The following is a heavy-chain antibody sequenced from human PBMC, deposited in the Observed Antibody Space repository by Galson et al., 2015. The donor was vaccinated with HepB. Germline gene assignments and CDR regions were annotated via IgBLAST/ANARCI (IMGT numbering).Heavy chain of an antibody. CDR2: ISAYNGNT. CDR3: ARGKGSGSYFGTFWGHLYYMDV. J-gene: IGHJ6*03. V-gene: IGHV1-18*01. CDR1: GYTFTSYG. Sequence: SCKASGYTFTSYGISWVRQAPGQGLEWMGWISAYNGNTNYAQKLQGRVTMTTDTSTSTAYMELRSLRSDDTAVYYCARGKGSGSYFGTFWGHLYYMDVWGKGTTVTVSS. D-gene: IGHD1-26*01.